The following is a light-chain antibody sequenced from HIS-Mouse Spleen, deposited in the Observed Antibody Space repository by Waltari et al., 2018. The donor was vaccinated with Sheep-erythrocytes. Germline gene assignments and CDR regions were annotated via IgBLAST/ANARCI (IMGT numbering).Light chain of an antibody. Sequence: SYELTQPPSVSVSPGQTASITCSGDKLGDKYACWYQQKPGQSPVLVIYQDSKRRSGLAYGFSGSNTGNTATLTVSGTQAMDKAAYCSQAWDSSTEVFGVGTKLTVL. CDR2: QDS. CDR3: QAWDSSTEV. V-gene: IGLV3-1*01. J-gene: IGLJ2*01. CDR1: KLGDKY.